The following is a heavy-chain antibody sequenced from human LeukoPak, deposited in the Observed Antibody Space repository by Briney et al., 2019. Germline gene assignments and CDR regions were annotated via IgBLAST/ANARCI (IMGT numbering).Heavy chain of an antibody. CDR3: ARGTAYFDY. D-gene: IGHD4-17*01. CDR1: GFTFSIYT. J-gene: IGHJ4*02. Sequence: GGSLRLSCAASGFTFSIYTMHWVRQAPGKGLEWVAAISYDGSNKYYADSVKGRSTISRDNSKNTLYLQMNSLRAEDTAVYYCARGTAYFDYWGQGTLVTVSS. V-gene: IGHV3-30-3*01. CDR2: ISYDGSNK.